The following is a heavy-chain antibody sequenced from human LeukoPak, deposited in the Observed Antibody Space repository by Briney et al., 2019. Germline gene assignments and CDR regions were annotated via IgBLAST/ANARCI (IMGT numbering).Heavy chain of an antibody. CDR2: IISDGSSA. V-gene: IGHV3-74*01. CDR3: ARDADIAAAGTRYNWFDP. CDR1: GFTFSDYW. J-gene: IGHJ5*02. Sequence: GGSLRLSCAASGFTFSDYWMHWDRQAPGQGLVWVSRIISDGSSATYADSVKGRFTISRDNAKSTLYLQMNSLRAEDTAVYYCARDADIAAAGTRYNWFDPWGQGTLVIVSS. D-gene: IGHD6-13*01.